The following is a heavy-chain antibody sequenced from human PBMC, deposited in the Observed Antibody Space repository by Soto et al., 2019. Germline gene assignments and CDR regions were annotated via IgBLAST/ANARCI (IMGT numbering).Heavy chain of an antibody. Sequence: WASVKVSFKASGGTFSSYAISWLRQAPGQGLEWMGGIIPIFGTANYAQKFQGRVTITADESTSTAYMELSSLRSEDTAVYYCARGRDYYGSGSYYLTFFDYWGQGTLVTVSS. CDR2: IIPIFGTA. V-gene: IGHV1-69*13. CDR3: ARGRDYYGSGSYYLTFFDY. D-gene: IGHD3-10*01. CDR1: GGTFSSYA. J-gene: IGHJ4*02.